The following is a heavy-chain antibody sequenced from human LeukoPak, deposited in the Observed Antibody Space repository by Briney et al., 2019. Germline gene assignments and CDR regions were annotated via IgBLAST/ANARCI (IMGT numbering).Heavy chain of an antibody. CDR3: ARVNTILGVDIVSLGAEFEF. D-gene: IGHD3-3*02. V-gene: IGHV3-30*03. J-gene: IGHJ4*02. CDR1: GFTFSTYA. CDR2: ISYDGTTK. Sequence: PGGSLRLSCGASGFTFSTYAMHWVRQAPGKGLECVSVISYDGTTKDYADSVKGRFTISRDNSNDTLYLQMNSLRPEDTALYYCARVNTILGVDIVSLGAEFEFWGQGTLVTVSS.